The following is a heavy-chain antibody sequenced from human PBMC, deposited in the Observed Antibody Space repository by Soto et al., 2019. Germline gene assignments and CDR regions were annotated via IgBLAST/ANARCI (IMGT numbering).Heavy chain of an antibody. J-gene: IGHJ4*02. CDR3: ASEGVRDSSTWIFDY. V-gene: IGHV1-24*01. CDR1: GYTLTELS. CDR2: FDPEDGET. Sequence: GASVKVSCKVSGYTLTELSMHWVRQAPGKGLEWMGGFDPEDGETIYAQKFQGRVTITADESTSTAYMELSSLRSEDTAVYYCASEGVRDSSTWIFDYWGQGTLVTVSS. D-gene: IGHD6-13*01.